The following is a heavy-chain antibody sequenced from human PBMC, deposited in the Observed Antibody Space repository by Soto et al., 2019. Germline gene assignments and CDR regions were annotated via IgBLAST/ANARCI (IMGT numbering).Heavy chain of an antibody. CDR1: GGSVASNSPA. Sequence: EALSRTYAISGGSVASNSPAWKWIRQSPTRGLEWLGRTYYRSKWYNDYAVSVKSRITINPDTSKNQFSLQLNSVTPADTAVYYCARERGERITIFVVVIKSPYYCDRMDVRAQRSTVPVS. J-gene: IGHJ6*02. CDR3: ARERGERITIFVVVIKSPYYCDRMDV. D-gene: IGHD3-3*01. CDR2: TYYRSKWYN. V-gene: IGHV6-1*01.